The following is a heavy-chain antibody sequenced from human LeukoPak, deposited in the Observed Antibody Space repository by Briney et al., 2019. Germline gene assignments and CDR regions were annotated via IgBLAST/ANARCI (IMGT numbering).Heavy chain of an antibody. CDR3: ARTRVATPSGYYYYGMDV. D-gene: IGHD5-12*01. Sequence: PGESLKISCKGSGYSFTSYWIGWVRQMPGKGLEWMGIIYPGDSDTRYSPSFQGQVTISADKSISTAYLQWSSLKASDTAMYYCARTRVATPSGYYYYGMDVWGQGTTVTVSS. CDR1: GYSFTSYW. J-gene: IGHJ6*02. CDR2: IYPGDSDT. V-gene: IGHV5-51*01.